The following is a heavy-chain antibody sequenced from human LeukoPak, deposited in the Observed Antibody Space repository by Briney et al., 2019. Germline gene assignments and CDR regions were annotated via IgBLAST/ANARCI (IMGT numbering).Heavy chain of an antibody. CDR1: GFTFSSYW. V-gene: IGHV3-74*01. CDR2: INSDGSST. CDR3: ARDGGSGIYGAFDI. J-gene: IGHJ3*02. Sequence: GGSLRLSCAASGFTFSSYWMHWVRQAPGKGLVWVSRINSDGSSTTYADSVKGRFTFSRDNAKNTLYLQMNSLRPEDTAVYYCARDGGSGIYGAFDIWGQGTMITVSS. D-gene: IGHD3-10*01.